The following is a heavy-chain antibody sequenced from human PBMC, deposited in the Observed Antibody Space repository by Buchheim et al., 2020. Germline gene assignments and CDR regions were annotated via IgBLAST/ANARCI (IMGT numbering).Heavy chain of an antibody. Sequence: QVQLVESGGGVVQPGRSLRLSCAVTGFPFSNSAFHWVRQAPGKGLEWVALISYDGDYKIYADSVKGRFTISRDNSKNTLYLQMNSLRTDDTGVYHCARDFERSGRRSKFDYWGQGTL. CDR3: ARDFERSGRRSKFDY. V-gene: IGHV3-30-3*01. D-gene: IGHD3-3*01. CDR1: GFPFSNSA. CDR2: ISYDGDYK. J-gene: IGHJ4*02.